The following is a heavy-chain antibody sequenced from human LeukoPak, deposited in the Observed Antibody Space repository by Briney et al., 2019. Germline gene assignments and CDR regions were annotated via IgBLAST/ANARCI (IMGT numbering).Heavy chain of an antibody. CDR1: GFTFDDYA. V-gene: IGHV3-9*01. Sequence: GRSLRLSCAASGFTFDDYAMHWVRQAPGKGLEWVSGISWNSGSIGYADSVKGRFTISRDNAKNSLYLQMNSLRAEDTALYYCAKNYYDILTGPLRSWGQGTLVTVSS. D-gene: IGHD3-9*01. J-gene: IGHJ4*02. CDR2: ISWNSGSI. CDR3: AKNYYDILTGPLRS.